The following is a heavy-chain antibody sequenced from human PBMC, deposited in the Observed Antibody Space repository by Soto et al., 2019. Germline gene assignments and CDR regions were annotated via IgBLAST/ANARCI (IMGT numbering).Heavy chain of an antibody. V-gene: IGHV4-30-2*01. CDR2: CVPSGST. CDR1: GGSISRGGYS. J-gene: IGHJ6*02. CDR3: ARVNYDSSGYYRAAPYYYYGMDV. Sequence: SETLSLTCAVSGGSISRGGYSWSWIRQPPVKGLDWLGYCVPSGSTYYNPSLKSRVTISVDRSKNQFSLKLSSVTSADTAVYYCARVNYDSSGYYRAAPYYYYGMDVWGQGTTVTVSS. D-gene: IGHD3-22*01.